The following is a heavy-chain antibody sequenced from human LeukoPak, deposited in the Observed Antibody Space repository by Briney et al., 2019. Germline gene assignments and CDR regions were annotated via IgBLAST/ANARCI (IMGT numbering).Heavy chain of an antibody. J-gene: IGHJ4*02. Sequence: PSETLSLTCTVSGGCISNYYWSWIRQPPGKGLEWIGFISYSGSTNYNPSLKSRVTISVDTSKSQFSLKLSSVTAADTAVYYCARHYYGSGSYSVDFDYWGQGTLVTVSS. CDR3: ARHYYGSGSYSVDFDY. CDR2: ISYSGST. V-gene: IGHV4-59*08. D-gene: IGHD3-10*01. CDR1: GGCISNYY.